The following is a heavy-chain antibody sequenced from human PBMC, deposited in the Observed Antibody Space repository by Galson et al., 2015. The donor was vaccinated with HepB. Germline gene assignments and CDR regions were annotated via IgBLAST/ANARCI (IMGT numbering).Heavy chain of an antibody. Sequence: SLRLSCAASGFTFDDYAMHWVRQAPGKGLEWVSGISWNSGSIGYADSVKGRFTISRDNAKNSLYLQMNSLRAEDTALYYCAKDTGDYSNLGWFDPWGQGTLVTVSS. CDR1: GFTFDDYA. J-gene: IGHJ5*02. CDR2: ISWNSGSI. CDR3: AKDTGDYSNLGWFDP. V-gene: IGHV3-9*01. D-gene: IGHD4-11*01.